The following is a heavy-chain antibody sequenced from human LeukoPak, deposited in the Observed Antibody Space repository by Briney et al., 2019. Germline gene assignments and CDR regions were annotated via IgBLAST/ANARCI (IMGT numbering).Heavy chain of an antibody. V-gene: IGHV3-7*01. D-gene: IGHD3-3*01. CDR2: IKHDGSEK. CDR3: ATDRGWRTSGYYLYYFEY. CDR1: GFIFSNFW. J-gene: IGHJ4*02. Sequence: GGSLRLSCAASGFIFSNFWMSWVRQAPGKGLEWVASIKHDGSEKYYVDSVRGRFTISRDNTMNSLYLQMSSLRAEDTAVYYCATDRGWRTSGYYLYYFEYWGQGTLVTYSS.